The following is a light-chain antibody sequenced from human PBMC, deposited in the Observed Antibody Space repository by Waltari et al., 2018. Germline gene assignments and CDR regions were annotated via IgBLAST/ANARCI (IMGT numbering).Light chain of an antibody. J-gene: IGKJ4*01. V-gene: IGKV1-5*03. CDR2: KAS. CDR1: QTVSIF. CDR3: QQNNAYPVT. Sequence: IHLTQPPSTLSASAVAGVTTTCWPSQTVSIFFSWYQQKQGRAPKLLLSKASTLQSGVPSRFSGSGSGTEITLTISNLQPEDFATNSCQQNNAYPVTFGGGTKLEIK.